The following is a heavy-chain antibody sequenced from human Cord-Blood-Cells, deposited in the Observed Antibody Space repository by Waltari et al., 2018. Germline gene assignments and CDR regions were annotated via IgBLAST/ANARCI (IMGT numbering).Heavy chain of an antibody. CDR1: GWAFGGYY. D-gene: IGHD2-15*01. CDR2: INHSGST. J-gene: IGHJ3*02. CDR3: ARGCSGGSCYSAFDI. V-gene: IGHV4-34*01. Sequence: QVQLQQWGAGLLKPSETLSPPCAVYGWAFGGYYCAGIRPSPGKGLAWIGEINHSGSTNYNPSLKSRVTISVDTSKNQFSLKLSSVTAADTAVYYCARGCSGGSCYSAFDIWGQGTMVTVSS.